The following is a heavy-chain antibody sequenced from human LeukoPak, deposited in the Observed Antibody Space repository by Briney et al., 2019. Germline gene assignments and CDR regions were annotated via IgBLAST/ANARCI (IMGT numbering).Heavy chain of an antibody. V-gene: IGHV3-66*01. CDR1: GFTFISYW. CDR3: ASGPSGYLNT. Sequence: GGSLRLSCAASGFTFISYWMTWVRQAPGKGLEWVSLIYSGGSTYYADSVKGRFTISRDNSKNTLYLQMNSLRAKDTAVYYCASGPSGYLNTGGQGTLVTVSS. J-gene: IGHJ4*02. D-gene: IGHD5-12*01. CDR2: IYSGGST.